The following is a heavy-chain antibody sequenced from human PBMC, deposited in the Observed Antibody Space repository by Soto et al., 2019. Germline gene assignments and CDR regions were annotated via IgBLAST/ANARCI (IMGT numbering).Heavy chain of an antibody. D-gene: IGHD3-9*01. V-gene: IGHV3-30*18. Sequence: QVQLVESGGGVVRPGTSLRLSCEASGFIFTTYGMQRVGQAPGKGLEWVGGISFDGSDEYYADSVKGRVTISRDKSNITLYLQRNTVRVENTAVYYCAKGGYEILQPTAFDIWGQGSEVTVSS. CDR1: GFIFTTYG. J-gene: IGHJ3*02. CDR3: AKGGYEILQPTAFDI. CDR2: ISFDGSDE.